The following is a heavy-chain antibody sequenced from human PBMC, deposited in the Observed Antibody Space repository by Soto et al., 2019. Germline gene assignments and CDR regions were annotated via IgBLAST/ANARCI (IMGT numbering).Heavy chain of an antibody. V-gene: IGHV4-39*01. CDR2: IYYSGST. J-gene: IGHJ4*02. CDR3: ARHRGRDGYNFDY. CDR1: GGSISSSSYY. Sequence: TXXTLSLPCTVSGGSISSSSYYWGFIRQPPGKGLEWIGSIYYSGSTYYNPSLKSRVTISVDTSKNQFSLKLSSVTAADTAVYYCARHRGRDGYNFDYWGQGTLVTVSS. D-gene: IGHD5-12*01.